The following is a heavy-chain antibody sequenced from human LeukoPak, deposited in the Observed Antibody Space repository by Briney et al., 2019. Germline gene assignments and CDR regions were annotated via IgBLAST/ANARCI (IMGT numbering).Heavy chain of an antibody. Sequence: PSETLSLTCAVYGGSFSGYYWSWIRQPPGKGLESIGEINHSGSTNYNPSLKSRVTISVDTSKNQFSLKLSSVTAADTAVYYCARGIYGSGTYSSYYYYGMDVWGQGTTVTVAS. D-gene: IGHD3-10*01. CDR1: GGSFSGYY. V-gene: IGHV4-34*01. J-gene: IGHJ6*02. CDR3: ARGIYGSGTYSSYYYYGMDV. CDR2: INHSGST.